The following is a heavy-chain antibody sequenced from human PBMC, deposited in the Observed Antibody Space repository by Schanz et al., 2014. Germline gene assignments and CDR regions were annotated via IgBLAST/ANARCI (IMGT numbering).Heavy chain of an antibody. D-gene: IGHD6-13*01. CDR3: ARDLIAAAESWFDP. CDR2: INPANGNT. J-gene: IGHJ5*02. Sequence: QVQLVQSGAEVKKPGVSVKVSCKASGYTFTTYYIHWVRQAPGQSLEWLGWINPANGNTHYSPRLNGRVSISSDTAASTVYLHFSSLKSDDTAVYYCARDLIAAAESWFDPWGQGTLVTVSS. CDR1: GYTFTTYY. V-gene: IGHV1-3*01.